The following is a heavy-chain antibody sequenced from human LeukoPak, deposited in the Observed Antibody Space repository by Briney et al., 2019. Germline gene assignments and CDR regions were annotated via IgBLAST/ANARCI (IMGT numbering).Heavy chain of an antibody. Sequence: GGSLRLSCAASGFTFSSYAMTWVRQAPGKGLEWVSSINSDSNYIYYADSVQGRFTISRDNAKNSLYLQMNSLRAEDTAVYYCAVAYYYGSGDAFDIWGQGTKVTVSS. J-gene: IGHJ3*02. D-gene: IGHD3-10*01. CDR3: AVAYYYGSGDAFDI. CDR1: GFTFSSYA. V-gene: IGHV3-21*01. CDR2: INSDSNYI.